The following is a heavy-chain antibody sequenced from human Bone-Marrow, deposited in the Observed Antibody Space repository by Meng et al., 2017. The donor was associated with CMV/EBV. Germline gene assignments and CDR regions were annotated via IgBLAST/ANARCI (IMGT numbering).Heavy chain of an antibody. V-gene: IGHV3-23*01. CDR3: ARVSGFWSRHEGMDV. J-gene: IGHJ6*02. CDR1: GFPFSNYA. D-gene: IGHD3-3*01. Sequence: GGSLRLSCAASGFPFSNYAMSWVRQAPGKGLEWVSGVTGGGGSTYYADSVKGRFTISRDNSKNTLYLQMNSLRAEDTAVYYCARVSGFWSRHEGMDVWGQGTTVTVSS. CDR2: VTGGGGST.